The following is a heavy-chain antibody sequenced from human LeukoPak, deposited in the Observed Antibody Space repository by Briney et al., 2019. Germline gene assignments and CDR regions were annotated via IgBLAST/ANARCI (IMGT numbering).Heavy chain of an antibody. J-gene: IGHJ4*02. Sequence: SETLSLTCAVYGGSFSGYYWSWIRQPPGKGLEWIGEINHSGSTNYNPSLKSRVTMSVDTSKNQFSLKLSSVTAADTAVYYCARHDDSSGYNDYWGQGTLVTVSS. CDR1: GGSFSGYY. CDR3: ARHDDSSGYNDY. V-gene: IGHV4-34*01. D-gene: IGHD3-22*01. CDR2: INHSGST.